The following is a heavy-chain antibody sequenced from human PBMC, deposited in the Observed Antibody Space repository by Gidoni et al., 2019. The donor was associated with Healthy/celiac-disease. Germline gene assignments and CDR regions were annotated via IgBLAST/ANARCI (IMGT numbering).Heavy chain of an antibody. CDR2: INPSGGST. V-gene: IGHV1-46*01. CDR1: GYTFTSDY. J-gene: IGHJ5*02. D-gene: IGHD6-13*01. CDR3: ARNVNSAAAGTPWFDP. Sequence: QVQLVQSGAEVKKPGASVKVSCKASGYTFTSDYMHWVRQAPGQGLEWMGIINPSGGSTSYAQKFQGRVTMTRDTSTSTVYMELSSLRSEDTAVYYCARNVNSAAAGTPWFDPWGQGTLVTVSS.